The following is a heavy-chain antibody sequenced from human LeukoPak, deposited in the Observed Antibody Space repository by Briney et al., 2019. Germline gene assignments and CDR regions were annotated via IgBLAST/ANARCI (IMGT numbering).Heavy chain of an antibody. CDR2: VNPNSGGT. Sequence: GASVKVSCKASGYTFTNYYIHWVRQAPGQGLEWMGWVNPNSGGTNFAQKFQGRVTMTRDTSLSTACMELSRLTSDDTALYYCARDRYVSGSHQFDYWGQGTLVTVSS. D-gene: IGHD3-10*01. V-gene: IGHV1-2*02. CDR1: GYTFTNYY. CDR3: ARDRYVSGSHQFDY. J-gene: IGHJ4*02.